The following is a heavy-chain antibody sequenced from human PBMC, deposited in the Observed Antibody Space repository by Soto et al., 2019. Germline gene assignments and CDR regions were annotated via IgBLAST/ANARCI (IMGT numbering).Heavy chain of an antibody. CDR1: GYTFTGYY. D-gene: IGHD3-3*01. V-gene: IGHV1-2*04. CDR2: INPNSGDT. Sequence: ASVKVSCKASGYTFTGYYMHWVRQAPGQGLEWMGWINPNSGDTNYAQKFQGWVTMTRDTSISTAYMELSRLRSDDTAVYYCARVGQPITIFGVVIPYGGSPTDYYGMDVWGQGTTVTVSS. CDR3: ARVGQPITIFGVVIPYGGSPTDYYGMDV. J-gene: IGHJ6*02.